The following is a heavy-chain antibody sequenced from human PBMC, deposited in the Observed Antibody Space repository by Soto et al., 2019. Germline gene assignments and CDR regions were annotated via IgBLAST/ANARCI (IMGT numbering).Heavy chain of an antibody. Sequence: QVQLVESGGGVVQPGRSLRLSCAASGFTFSSYGMHWVRQAPGKGLEWVAVIWYDGSNKYYADSVKGRFTISRDNSKNPLHLQMNSLSAEDTAVYYCARDDCSGGRCYPDYWGQGTLVTVSS. CDR1: GFTFSSYG. CDR2: IWYDGSNK. J-gene: IGHJ4*02. CDR3: ARDDCSGGRCYPDY. V-gene: IGHV3-33*01. D-gene: IGHD2-15*01.